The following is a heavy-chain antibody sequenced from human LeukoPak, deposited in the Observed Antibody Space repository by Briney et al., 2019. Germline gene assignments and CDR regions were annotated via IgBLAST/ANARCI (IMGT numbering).Heavy chain of an antibody. V-gene: IGHV3-30*09. CDR3: ARDRWVATTHYYFDY. J-gene: IGHJ4*02. CDR2: ISYDGSNK. CDR1: GFTFSSYA. D-gene: IGHD5-24*01. Sequence: GGSLRPSCAASGFTFSSYAMHWVRQAPGKGLEWVAVISYDGSNKYYADSVKGRFAISRDNSKNTLYLQMNSLRAEDTAVYYCARDRWVATTHYYFDYWGQGTLVTVSS.